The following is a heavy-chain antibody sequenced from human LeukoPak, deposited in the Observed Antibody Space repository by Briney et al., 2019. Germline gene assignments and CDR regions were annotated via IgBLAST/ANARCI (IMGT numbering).Heavy chain of an antibody. CDR3: AKKGYYDGSGYYMYYFAH. D-gene: IGHD3-22*01. Sequence: GGSLSLSCAASGFTFSIYAMSWVRQAPGKGLEWVSAISGSGGTAYYADSVKGRFTISRDNSKNTLYLQMNSLRAEDTAVYYCAKKGYYDGSGYYMYYFAHWGQGTLVTVSS. J-gene: IGHJ4*02. CDR1: GFTFSIYA. V-gene: IGHV3-23*01. CDR2: ISGSGGTA.